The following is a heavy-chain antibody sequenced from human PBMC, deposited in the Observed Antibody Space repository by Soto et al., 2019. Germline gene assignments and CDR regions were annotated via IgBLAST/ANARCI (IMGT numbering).Heavy chain of an antibody. CDR1: GGSFSGYY. D-gene: IGHD2-15*01. V-gene: IGHV4-34*01. CDR2: INHSGST. CDR3: ARRYCSGGSCYSRCYYYYMDV. J-gene: IGHJ6*03. Sequence: QVQLQQWGAGLLKPSETLSLTCAVYGGSFSGYYWSWIRQPPGKGLEWIGEINHSGSTNYNPSLKSRVTISVDTSKNQCSLKLSSVTAADTAVYYCARRYCSGGSCYSRCYYYYMDVWGKGTPVTVSS.